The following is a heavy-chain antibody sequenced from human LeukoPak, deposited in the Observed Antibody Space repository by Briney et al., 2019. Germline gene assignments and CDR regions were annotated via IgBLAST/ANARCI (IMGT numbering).Heavy chain of an antibody. CDR3: ARAPGDYYYYYGMDV. CDR1: GYTFTSYY. D-gene: IGHD4-17*01. CDR2: INPSGGST. V-gene: IGHV1-46*01. J-gene: IGHJ6*02. Sequence: VASVKVSCKASGYTFTSYYMHWVRQAPGQGLEWMGIINPSGGSTSYAQKFQGRVTMTRDTSTSTAYMELRSLRSDDTAVYYCARAPGDYYYYYGMDVWGQGTTVTVSS.